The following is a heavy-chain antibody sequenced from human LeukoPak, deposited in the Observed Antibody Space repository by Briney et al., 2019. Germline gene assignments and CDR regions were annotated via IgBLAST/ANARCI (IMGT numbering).Heavy chain of an antibody. CDR3: ARGLLIAALDY. V-gene: IGHV3-53*01. CDR1: GFTVSSNY. D-gene: IGHD6-6*01. CDR2: IYSGGST. Sequence: PGGSLRLSCAASGFTVSSNYMSWVRQAPGKGLEWVSVIYSGGSTYYADSVKGRFTISRDNSKNTLYLQMNSLRAEDTAVYYCARGLLIAALDYWGQGTLVTVSS. J-gene: IGHJ4*02.